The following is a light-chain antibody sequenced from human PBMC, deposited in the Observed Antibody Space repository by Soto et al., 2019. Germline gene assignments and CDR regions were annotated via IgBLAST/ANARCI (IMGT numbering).Light chain of an antibody. Sequence: QLVLTQPASVTGSPGQSITISCTGTSSDVGGFNRVSWYQQHPGTAPKVIIYEVANRPSGISNRFSASKSVNTASLTISGLQPEDEADYYCSSYTVRNTWVFGGGTKVTVL. J-gene: IGLJ3*02. CDR2: EVA. CDR1: SSDVGGFNR. CDR3: SSYTVRNTWV. V-gene: IGLV2-14*01.